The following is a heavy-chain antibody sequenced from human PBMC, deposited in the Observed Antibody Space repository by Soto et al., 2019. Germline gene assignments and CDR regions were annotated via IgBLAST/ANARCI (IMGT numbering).Heavy chain of an antibody. V-gene: IGHV5-51*01. CDR2: IYPSDSDT. CDR1: GYIFTNYW. Sequence: ESLTISRKGSGYIFTNYWIGLVRQMPGKGLEWMGIIYPSDSDTRYSPSFQGQVTISAAKSINTAYLQWSSLKASDTAMYYCARRRGPDVDFDYWGQGTLVTVSS. J-gene: IGHJ4*02. CDR3: ARRRGPDVDFDY.